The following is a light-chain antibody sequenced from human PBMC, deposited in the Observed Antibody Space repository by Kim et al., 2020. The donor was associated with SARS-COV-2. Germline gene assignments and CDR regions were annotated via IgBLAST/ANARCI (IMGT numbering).Light chain of an antibody. CDR3: QQSYSTPYT. V-gene: IGKV1-39*01. J-gene: IGKJ2*01. Sequence: DIQMTQSPSSLSASVGDRVTITCRASQSISNYLNWFQQTPGKAPKLLIYAASSLQSGVPSRFSGSGSGTDFTLTISSLQPEDFASYYCQQSYSTPYTFGQGTKLEI. CDR2: AAS. CDR1: QSISNY.